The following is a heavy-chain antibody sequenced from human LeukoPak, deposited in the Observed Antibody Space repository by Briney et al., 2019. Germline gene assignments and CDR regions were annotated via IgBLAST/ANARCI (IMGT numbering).Heavy chain of an antibody. CDR2: IYPGDSST. D-gene: IGHD2-21*01. CDR1: GYSFSTYW. Sequence: PGESLKISCKASGYSFSTYWIGWVRQMPGKGLEWMGIIYPGDSSTKYSPSFQGQVIISADRSISTAYLQWSSLQASDTAMYYCARTYCGSFNRHKEGYYHGLDVWGQGTTVAVSS. J-gene: IGHJ6*02. V-gene: IGHV5-51*01. CDR3: ARTYCGSFNRHKEGYYHGLDV.